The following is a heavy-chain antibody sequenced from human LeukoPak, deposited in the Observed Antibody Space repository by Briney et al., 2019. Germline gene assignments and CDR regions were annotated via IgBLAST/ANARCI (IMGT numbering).Heavy chain of an antibody. CDR3: ARRGIAALFDY. V-gene: IGHV3-48*01. CDR2: ISGSSSTI. CDR1: GFTFSSYN. D-gene: IGHD6-6*01. Sequence: GGSLRLSCAASGFTFSSYNMNWVRQAPGKGMEWVSYISGSSSTIYYADSVKGRFTISRDNAKNSLYLQVNSLRAEDTAVYYCARRGIAALFDYWGQGTLVTVSS. J-gene: IGHJ4*02.